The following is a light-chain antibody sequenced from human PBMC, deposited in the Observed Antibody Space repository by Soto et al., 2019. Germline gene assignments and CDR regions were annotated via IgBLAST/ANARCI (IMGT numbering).Light chain of an antibody. J-gene: IGLJ2*01. CDR2: GNI. CDR3: QSYDNSLTIHVI. CDR1: GTGYT. Sequence: QSVLTQPPSVSGAPGQRVTISCTGIGTGYTVHWYQQLPGTAPKLLIYGNINRPSGVPDRFSGSKSGTSASLAITGLQAEDEGDYYCQSYDNSLTIHVIFGGGTKLTVL. V-gene: IGLV1-40*01.